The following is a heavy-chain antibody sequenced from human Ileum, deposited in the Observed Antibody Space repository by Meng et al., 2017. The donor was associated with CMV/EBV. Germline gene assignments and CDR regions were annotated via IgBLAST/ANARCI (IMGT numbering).Heavy chain of an antibody. D-gene: IGHD3-22*01. CDR1: CFPFSGYP. V-gene: IGHV3-23*01. Sequence: SCFPFSGYPLPWVRQAPGKGLEWVSTIRGDGTATHYAASVQGRFTISRDNARNTLSLQMTGLRAEDTAVYYCAREGHSSGRAGAFDYWGQGALVTVSS. CDR2: IRGDGTAT. CDR3: AREGHSSGRAGAFDY. J-gene: IGHJ4*02.